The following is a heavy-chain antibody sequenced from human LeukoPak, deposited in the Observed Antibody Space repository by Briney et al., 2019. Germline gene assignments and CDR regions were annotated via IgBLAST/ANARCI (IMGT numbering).Heavy chain of an antibody. Sequence: SVKVSCKASGGTFSSYAISWVRQAPGQGLEWMGRIIPILGIANYAQKFQGRVTITADKSTSTAYMELSSLRSEDTAVYYCAREEDSSSWRGRYNWFDPWGQGTLVTVSS. CDR3: AREEDSSSWRGRYNWFDP. V-gene: IGHV1-69*04. CDR1: GGTFSSYA. CDR2: IIPILGIA. D-gene: IGHD6-13*01. J-gene: IGHJ5*02.